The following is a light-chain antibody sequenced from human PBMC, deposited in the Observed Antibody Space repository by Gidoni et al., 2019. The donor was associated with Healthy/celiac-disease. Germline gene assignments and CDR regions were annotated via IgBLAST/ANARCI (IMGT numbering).Light chain of an antibody. V-gene: IGKV3-15*01. CDR2: GAS. CDR3: QQYNNWPPVT. Sequence: EIVQTQSPATLSVSPGEKATLSCRASQSVSSNLAWYQQKPGQAPRLLIYGASTRATGIPARFSGSGSGTEFTLTISSLQSEDFAVYYCQQYNNWPPVTFGQGTRLEIK. J-gene: IGKJ5*01. CDR1: QSVSSN.